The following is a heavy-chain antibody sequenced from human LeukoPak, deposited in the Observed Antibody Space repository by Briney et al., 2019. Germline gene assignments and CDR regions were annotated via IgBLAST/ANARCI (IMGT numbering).Heavy chain of an antibody. J-gene: IGHJ4*02. V-gene: IGHV3-30*02. CDR3: ARRREYSGYDHPLDY. Sequence: GGSLRLSCLASGFTFSTCAMHWVRQGPGKGLEWVAIIWDDGSNKYYADSVKGRFTISRDNSKNTLYLQMNSLRAEDTAVYYCARRREYSGYDHPLDYWGQGTLVTVSS. CDR1: GFTFSTCA. D-gene: IGHD5-12*01. CDR2: IWDDGSNK.